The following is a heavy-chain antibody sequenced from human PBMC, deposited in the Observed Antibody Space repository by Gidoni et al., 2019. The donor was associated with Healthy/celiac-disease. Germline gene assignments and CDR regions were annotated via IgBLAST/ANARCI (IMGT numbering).Heavy chain of an antibody. J-gene: IGHJ4*02. CDR2: ISYDGSNK. D-gene: IGHD3-22*01. Sequence: QVQLVESGGGVVQPGRSLRLSCAASGFPFSRSGMHWVRQAPGKGLEWVAVISYDGSNKYYADSVKGRFTISRDNSKNTLYLQMNSLRAEDTAVYYCAKVYDSSGYYSRGGTSDYWGQGTLVTVSS. CDR1: GFPFSRSG. V-gene: IGHV3-30*18. CDR3: AKVYDSSGYYSRGGTSDY.